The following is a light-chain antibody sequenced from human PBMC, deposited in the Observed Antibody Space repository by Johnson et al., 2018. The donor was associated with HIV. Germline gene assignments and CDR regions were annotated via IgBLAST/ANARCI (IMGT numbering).Light chain of an antibody. V-gene: IGLV1-51*01. Sequence: QSVLTQPPSVSAAPGQKVTISCSGSSSNIGNNYVSWYQQLPGTAPKLLIYDNNKQPSGIPDRFSGSKSGTSATLGITGLQTGDEADYYCGTWDSSLSAWFYVFGTGTKVTVL. J-gene: IGLJ1*01. CDR2: DNN. CDR3: GTWDSSLSAWFYV. CDR1: SSNIGNNY.